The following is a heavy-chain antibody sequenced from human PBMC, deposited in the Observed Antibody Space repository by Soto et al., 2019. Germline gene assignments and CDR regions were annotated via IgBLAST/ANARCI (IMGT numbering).Heavy chain of an antibody. CDR1: AFDFGGSW. V-gene: IGHV3-7*01. J-gene: IGHJ4*02. CDR2: IMPDGNKK. Sequence: EVQLVESGGGLVQPGESLRLSCAPSAFDFGGSWMSWVRQAPGKGLEWVANIMPDGNKKYYVDSVKGRFTISRDNPKNSLVLHLNSLRAEETAVYYCAGGGRWLVFHSWGQGNLVTVSS. CDR3: AGGGRWLVFHS. D-gene: IGHD6-19*01.